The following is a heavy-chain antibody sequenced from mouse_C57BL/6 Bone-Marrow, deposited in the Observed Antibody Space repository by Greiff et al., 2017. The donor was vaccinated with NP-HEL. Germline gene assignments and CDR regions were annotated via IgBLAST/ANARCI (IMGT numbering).Heavy chain of an antibody. Sequence: QVQLKESGPELVKPGASVKISCKASGYAFSSSWMNWVKQRPGKGLEWIGRIYPGDGDTNYNGKFKGKATLTADKSSSTAYMQLSSLTSEDSAVYFCAREGGFYGNLYFDYWGQGTTLTVSS. J-gene: IGHJ2*01. CDR2: IYPGDGDT. CDR3: AREGGFYGNLYFDY. D-gene: IGHD2-1*01. CDR1: GYAFSSSW. V-gene: IGHV1-82*01.